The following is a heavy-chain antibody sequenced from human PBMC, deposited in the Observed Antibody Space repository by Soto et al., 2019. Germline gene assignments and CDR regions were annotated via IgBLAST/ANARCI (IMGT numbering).Heavy chain of an antibody. Sequence: EVQLVESGGGLVKPGESLRLSCAASGFSFSSYTMNWVRQAPGKGLQWVASITNRGTHTYSADSVKGRFTISRDNDKNSLYLQMNNLGAEDTAIYFCARAHEVAWFDSWGLGNLVTVTS. J-gene: IGHJ5*01. CDR3: ARAHEVAWFDS. CDR2: ITNRGTHT. CDR1: GFSFSSYT. D-gene: IGHD2-15*01. V-gene: IGHV3-21*01.